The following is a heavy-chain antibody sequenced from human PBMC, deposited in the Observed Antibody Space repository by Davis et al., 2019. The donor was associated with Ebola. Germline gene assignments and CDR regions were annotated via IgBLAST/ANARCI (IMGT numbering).Heavy chain of an antibody. Sequence: GESLKISCKGFGYKFSSYWIGWVRQMPGKGLDWMAIIYPFDSDIRYSPSFQGQVTISADKSISTAYLQWSSLKASDSGIYYCVRHEAVADTFFGGPQYWGQGTLLTVSS. CDR1: GYKFSSYW. V-gene: IGHV5-51*01. CDR2: IYPFDSDI. J-gene: IGHJ4*02. D-gene: IGHD2-15*01. CDR3: VRHEAVADTFFGGPQY.